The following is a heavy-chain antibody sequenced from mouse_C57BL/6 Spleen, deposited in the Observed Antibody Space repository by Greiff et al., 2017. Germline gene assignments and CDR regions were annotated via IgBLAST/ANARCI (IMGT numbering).Heavy chain of an antibody. CDR1: GFTFSNYW. D-gene: IGHD1-1*01. J-gene: IGHJ3*01. CDR2: IRLKSDNYAT. Sequence: EVQLQESGGGLVQPGGSMKLSCVASGFTFSNYWMNWVRQSPEKGLEWVAQIRLKSDNYATHYAESVKGRFTISRDDSKSSVYLQMNNLRAEDTGIYYCTGGIYYYGSSGSYWGQGTLVTVSA. V-gene: IGHV6-3*01. CDR3: TGGIYYYGSSGSY.